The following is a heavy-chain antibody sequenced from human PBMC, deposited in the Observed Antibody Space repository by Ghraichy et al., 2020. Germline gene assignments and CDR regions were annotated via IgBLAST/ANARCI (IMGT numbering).Heavy chain of an antibody. Sequence: SETLSLTCTVSGGSISSYYWSWIRQPPGKGLEWIGYIYYSGSTNYNPSLKSRVTISVDTSKNQFSLKLSSVTAADTAVYYCARGPGDSSGSFDYWGQGILVTVSS. CDR3: ARGPGDSSGSFDY. D-gene: IGHD3-22*01. CDR2: IYYSGST. J-gene: IGHJ4*02. V-gene: IGHV4-59*01. CDR1: GGSISSYY.